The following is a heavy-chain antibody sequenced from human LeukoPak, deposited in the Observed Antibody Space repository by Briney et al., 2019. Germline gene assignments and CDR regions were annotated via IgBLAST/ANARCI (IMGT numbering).Heavy chain of an antibody. CDR2: IIPIFGTA. V-gene: IGHV1-69*05. CDR3: ARVSLAVAGTSLGPFDY. J-gene: IGHJ4*02. Sequence: SVKVSCKASGGTFSSYAISWVRQAPGQGLEWVGGIIPIFGTANYAQKFQGRVTITTDESTSTAYMELSSLRSEDTAVYYCARVSLAVAGTSLGPFDYWGQGTLVTVSS. D-gene: IGHD6-19*01. CDR1: GGTFSSYA.